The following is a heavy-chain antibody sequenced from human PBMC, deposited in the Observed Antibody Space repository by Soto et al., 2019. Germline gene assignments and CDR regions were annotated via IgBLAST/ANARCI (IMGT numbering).Heavy chain of an antibody. CDR1: GGSISSYY. J-gene: IGHJ4*02. CDR2: IYHSGST. V-gene: IGHV4-59*01. CDR3: ARVGYYDSSGYYYFDY. Sequence: SETLSLTCTVPGGSISSYYWSWIRQPPGKGLEWIGYIYHSGSTNYNPSLKSRVTISVDTSKNQFSLKLTSVTAADTAVYYCARVGYYDSSGYYYFDYWGQGTLVTVS. D-gene: IGHD3-22*01.